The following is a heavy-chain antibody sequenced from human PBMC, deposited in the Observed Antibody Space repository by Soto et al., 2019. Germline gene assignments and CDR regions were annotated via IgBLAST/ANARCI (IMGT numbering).Heavy chain of an antibody. J-gene: IGHJ6*02. V-gene: IGHV3-23*01. CDR3: AKAVVRGVPYWTYYYYGMDV. CDR2: ISGSGGST. D-gene: IGHD3-10*01. Sequence: GGSLRLSCAASGFTFSSYAMSWVRQAPGKGLEWVSAISGSGGSTYYADSVKGRFTISRDNSKNTLYLQMNSLRAEDTAVYYCAKAVVRGVPYWTYYYYGMDVWGQGTTVTVSS. CDR1: GFTFSSYA.